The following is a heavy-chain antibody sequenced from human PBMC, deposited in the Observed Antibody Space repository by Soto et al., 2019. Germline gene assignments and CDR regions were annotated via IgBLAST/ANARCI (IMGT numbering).Heavy chain of an antibody. J-gene: IGHJ6*02. V-gene: IGHV5-10-1*01. D-gene: IGHD3-22*01. Sequence: GESLKISCKGSGYSFTSYWISWVRQMPGKGLEWMGRIDPSDSYTNYSPSFQGHVTIPADKSISTAYLQWSSLKASDTALYYCAILYSSGYPNYYYYGMDVWGQGTTVTVSS. CDR3: AILYSSGYPNYYYYGMDV. CDR1: GYSFTSYW. CDR2: IDPSDSYT.